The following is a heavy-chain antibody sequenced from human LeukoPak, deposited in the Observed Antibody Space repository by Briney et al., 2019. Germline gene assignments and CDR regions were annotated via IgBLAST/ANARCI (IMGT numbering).Heavy chain of an antibody. CDR3: ARGTTTGYRTSWFDY. CDR2: ISSSGSYI. J-gene: IGHJ4*02. D-gene: IGHD6-13*01. CDR1: GFTFSSYA. V-gene: IGHV3-21*01. Sequence: GGSLRLSCAASGFTFSSYAMSWVRQAPGKGLEWVASISSSGSYINYADSVKGRFTISRDNAKNSLYLQMNSLRAEDTAVYYCARGTTTGYRTSWFDYWGQGTLVTVSS.